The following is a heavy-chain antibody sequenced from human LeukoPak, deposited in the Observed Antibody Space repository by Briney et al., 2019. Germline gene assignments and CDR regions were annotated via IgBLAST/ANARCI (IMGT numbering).Heavy chain of an antibody. CDR2: IYHSGST. D-gene: IGHD5-12*01. Sequence: PSQTLSLTCAVSGGSISSGGYSWSWIRQPPGKGLEWIGYIYHSGSTYYNPSLKSRVTISVDRSKNQFSLKLSSVTAADTAVYYCARAIGTSGRRAFDIWGQGTLVTVSS. V-gene: IGHV4-30-2*01. CDR3: ARAIGTSGRRAFDI. CDR1: GGSISSGGYS. J-gene: IGHJ4*02.